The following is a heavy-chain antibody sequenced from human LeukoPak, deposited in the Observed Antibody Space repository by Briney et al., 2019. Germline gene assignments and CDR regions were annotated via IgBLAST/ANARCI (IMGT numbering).Heavy chain of an antibody. CDR1: GYTFTSYY. D-gene: IGHD3-10*01. Sequence: GASVKVSYKASGYTFTSYYMHWVRQAPGQGLEWMGIINPSGGSTTYAQKFQGRLTMTRDTSTSTVYMDLSSLRSEDTAVYYCARAMVRDYYFDYWGQGTLVTVSS. J-gene: IGHJ4*02. CDR3: ARAMVRDYYFDY. CDR2: INPSGGST. V-gene: IGHV1-46*01.